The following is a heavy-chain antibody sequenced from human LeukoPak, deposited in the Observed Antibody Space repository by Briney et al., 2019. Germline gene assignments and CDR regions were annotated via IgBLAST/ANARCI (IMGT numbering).Heavy chain of an antibody. CDR1: GGSISSSSYY. CDR2: IYYSGST. V-gene: IGHV4-39*01. Sequence: SETLSLTCTVSGGSISSSSYYWGWIRQPPGKGLEWIGSIYYSGSTYYNPSLKSRVTISVDTSKNQFSLKLSSVTAADTAVYHCARLGPVEMATIALDYWGQGTLVTVSS. J-gene: IGHJ4*02. D-gene: IGHD5-24*01. CDR3: ARLGPVEMATIALDY.